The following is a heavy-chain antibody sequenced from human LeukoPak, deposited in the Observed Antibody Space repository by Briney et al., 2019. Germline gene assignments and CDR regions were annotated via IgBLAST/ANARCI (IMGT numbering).Heavy chain of an antibody. CDR3: ATYAGSYSKYFQH. CDR2: IYPGDSDT. D-gene: IGHD3-10*01. CDR1: EYSFTNYW. J-gene: IGHJ1*01. Sequence: PGESQEISCKGSEYSFTNYWIGWVRQMPGKGLEWMGIIYPGDSDTRYSPSFQGQVTISADKSISTAYLQWSSLKASDTAMYFCATYAGSYSKYFQHWGQGTLVPVSS. V-gene: IGHV5-51*01.